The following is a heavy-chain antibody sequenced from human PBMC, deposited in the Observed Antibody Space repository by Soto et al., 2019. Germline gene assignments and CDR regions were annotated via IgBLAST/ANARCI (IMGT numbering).Heavy chain of an antibody. J-gene: IGHJ5*02. D-gene: IGHD2-15*01. CDR2: IYYRGST. V-gene: IGHV4-31*03. Sequence: PSETLSLTCTVSGDSISSGAYYWSWIRQHPGKGLEWIGYIYYRGSTYYKPSLKSRVTISVDTSKNQFSLKLSSVTAADTAVYYCATTGSGVAWRWFDPWGQGTQVTVSS. CDR1: GDSISSGAYY. CDR3: ATTGSGVAWRWFDP.